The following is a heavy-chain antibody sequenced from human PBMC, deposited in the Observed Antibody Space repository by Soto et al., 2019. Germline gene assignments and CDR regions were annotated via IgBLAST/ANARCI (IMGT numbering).Heavy chain of an antibody. V-gene: IGHV5-51*01. D-gene: IGHD3-22*01. Sequence: GESLKISCXGSGYSFTSYWIGWVRQMPGKGLEWMGIIYPGDSDTRYSPSFQGQVTISADKSISTAYLQWSSLKASDAAMYYCARQFYYDSSGYPPYYYYGMDVWGQGTTVTVSS. CDR2: IYPGDSDT. CDR1: GYSFTSYW. CDR3: ARQFYYDSSGYPPYYYYGMDV. J-gene: IGHJ6*02.